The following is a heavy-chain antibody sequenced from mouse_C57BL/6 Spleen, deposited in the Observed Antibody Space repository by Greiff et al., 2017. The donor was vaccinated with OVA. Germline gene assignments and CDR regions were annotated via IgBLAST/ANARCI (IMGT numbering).Heavy chain of an antibody. CDR3: ARGNYYSNP. J-gene: IGHJ3*01. Sequence: EVHLVESGGGLVKPGGSLKLSCAASGFTFSSYAMSWVRQTPETRLEWVATISDGGSYTYYPDNVKGRFTISRDNAKNNLYLQMSHLKSEDTAMYYCARGNYYSNPWGQGTLVTVSA. V-gene: IGHV5-4*01. CDR1: GFTFSSYA. D-gene: IGHD2-5*01. CDR2: ISDGGSYT.